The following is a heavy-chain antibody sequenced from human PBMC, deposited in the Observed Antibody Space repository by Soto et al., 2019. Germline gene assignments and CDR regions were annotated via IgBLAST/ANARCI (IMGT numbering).Heavy chain of an antibody. J-gene: IGHJ6*02. CDR3: ARSGYYYYYGMDV. D-gene: IGHD2-15*01. CDR2: IYYSGST. Sequence: QLQLQESDPGLVKPSETLSLTCTVSGDSISSSSYYWGWIRQPPGKGLEWIGSIYYSGSTYYNPSLKSRVTISVDTSKNQFSLKLSSVTAADTAVYYCARSGYYYYYGMDVWGQGTTVTVSS. CDR1: GDSISSSSYY. V-gene: IGHV4-39*01.